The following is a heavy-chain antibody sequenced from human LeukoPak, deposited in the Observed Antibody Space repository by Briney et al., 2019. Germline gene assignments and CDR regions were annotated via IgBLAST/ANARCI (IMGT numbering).Heavy chain of an antibody. CDR3: SRGSVSSDSSDYYDY. CDR1: GGTFSSYA. J-gene: IGHJ4*02. Sequence: SVKVSCKASGGTFSSYAINWVRQAPGQGLEWMGGIIPIFGTANCAQKFQGRVTITADESTSTTYMEMSSLRSEDTAVYYCSRGSVSSDSSDYYDYWGQGTLVTVSS. V-gene: IGHV1-69*13. D-gene: IGHD3-22*01. CDR2: IIPIFGTA.